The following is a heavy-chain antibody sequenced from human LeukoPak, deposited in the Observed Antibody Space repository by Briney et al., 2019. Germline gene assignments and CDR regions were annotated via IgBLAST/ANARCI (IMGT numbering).Heavy chain of an antibody. D-gene: IGHD3-22*01. J-gene: IGHJ4*02. CDR3: AKDIYYYDSSGTIDY. CDR1: GFTFDDFA. Sequence: GGSLRLSCAASGFTFDDFAMHWVRQAPGKGLEWVSGISWNSDSLVYADSVKGRFTISRDNAKNSLYLRMNTLRAEDTALYYCAKDIYYYDSSGTIDYWGQGTLVTVSS. V-gene: IGHV3-9*01. CDR2: ISWNSDSL.